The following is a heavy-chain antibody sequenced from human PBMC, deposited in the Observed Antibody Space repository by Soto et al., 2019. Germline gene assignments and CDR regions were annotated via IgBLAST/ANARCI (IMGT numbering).Heavy chain of an antibody. V-gene: IGHV1-18*04. CDR2: INPYNANV. D-gene: IGHD3-16*01. J-gene: IGHJ3*02. CDR3: ARDRVAGIWGDAFDS. CDR1: GYNFTNHG. Sequence: QVQLVQSGAEVKKPWASVKVSCKTSGYNFTNHGINWVRQAPGQGLEWMGWINPYNANVNYAQKLQGRVTMTTDTAASTAYMVLRGLTSDDTAVYYCARDRVAGIWGDAFDSWGQGTMVTVSS.